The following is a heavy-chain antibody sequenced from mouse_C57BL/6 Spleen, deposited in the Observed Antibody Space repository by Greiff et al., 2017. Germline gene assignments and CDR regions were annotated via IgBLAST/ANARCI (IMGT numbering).Heavy chain of an antibody. CDR3: ARCGYGLYYAMGD. V-gene: IGHV1-82*01. D-gene: IGHD2-2*01. CDR2: IYPGDGDT. J-gene: IGHJ4*01. Sequence: VQLQESGPELVKPGASVKISCKASGYAFSSSWMNWVKQRPGKGLEWIGRIYPGDGDTNYNGKFKGKATLTADKSSSTAYMQLSSLTSEDSAVYFCARCGYGLYYAMGDWGQGTSVTVSS. CDR1: GYAFSSSW.